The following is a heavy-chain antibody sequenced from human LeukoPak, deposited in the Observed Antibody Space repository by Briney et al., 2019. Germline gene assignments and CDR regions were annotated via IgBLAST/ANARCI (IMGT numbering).Heavy chain of an antibody. CDR1: GFTVSSNY. J-gene: IGHJ4*02. V-gene: IGHV3-53*05. D-gene: IGHD4-23*01. Sequence: GGSLRLSCAASGFTVSSNYMSWVRQAPGKGLEWVSVIYSGGSTYYADSVKGRFTISRDNSKNTLYLQMNSLRAEDTAVYYCARDDGGNTLDYWGQGTLVTVSS. CDR3: ARDDGGNTLDY. CDR2: IYSGGST.